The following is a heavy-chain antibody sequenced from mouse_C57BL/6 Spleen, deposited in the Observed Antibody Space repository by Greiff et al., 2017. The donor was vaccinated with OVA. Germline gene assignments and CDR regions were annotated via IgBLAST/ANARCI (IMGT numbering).Heavy chain of an antibody. V-gene: IGHV1-80*01. CDR1: GYAFSSYW. CDR2: IYPGDGDT. CDR3: ARGMVTTDYAMDY. Sequence: VQLQQSGAELVKPGASVKISCKASGYAFSSYWMNWVKQRPGKGLEWIGQIYPGDGDTNYNGKFKGKATLTADKSSSTAYMQLSSLTSEDSAVYFCARGMVTTDYAMDYWGQGTSVTVSS. J-gene: IGHJ4*01. D-gene: IGHD2-2*01.